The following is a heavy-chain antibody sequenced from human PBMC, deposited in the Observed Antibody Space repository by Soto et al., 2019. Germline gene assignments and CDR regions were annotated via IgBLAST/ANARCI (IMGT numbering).Heavy chain of an antibody. V-gene: IGHV1-46*03. D-gene: IGHD2-15*01. CDR2: INPSGGST. CDR1: GYTFTSYY. J-gene: IGHJ5*02. CDR3: ATCYSGWFDP. Sequence: ASVKVSCKASGYTFTSYYMNWVRQAPGQGLEWMGFINPSGGSTTYAQNFQGRVTMTRDTSTGTVYMELSSLRSEDTAVYYCATCYSGWFDPWGQGTLVTVSS.